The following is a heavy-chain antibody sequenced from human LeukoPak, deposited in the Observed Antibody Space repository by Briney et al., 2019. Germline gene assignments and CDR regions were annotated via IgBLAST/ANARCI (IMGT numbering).Heavy chain of an antibody. V-gene: IGHV3-11*01. D-gene: IGHD2-15*01. CDR2: ISSSGSTI. CDR1: GFTFSDYY. CDR3: ARDGNCSGGSCYSGYYYYYMDV. Sequence: GGSLRLSCAVSGFTFSDYYMSWIRQAPGKGLEWVSYISSSGSTIYYADSVKGRFTISRDNAKNSLYLQMNSLRAEDTAVYYCARDGNCSGGSCYSGYYYYYMDVWGKGTTVTISS. J-gene: IGHJ6*03.